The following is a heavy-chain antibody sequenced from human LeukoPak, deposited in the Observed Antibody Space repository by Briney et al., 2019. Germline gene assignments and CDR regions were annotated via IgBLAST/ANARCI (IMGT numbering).Heavy chain of an antibody. J-gene: IGHJ3*02. CDR1: GGSISSGNDY. Sequence: SETLSLTCTVSGGSISSGNDYWTWIRQHPGKGLEWIGHIYYTGTTDYNPSLKSRLTISVDRSKNLFSLRLSSVTAADTAVYYCARYHDSSGYSQFDAFDIWGQGIMVTVSS. V-gene: IGHV4-31*03. CDR3: ARYHDSSGYSQFDAFDI. D-gene: IGHD3-22*01. CDR2: IYYTGTT.